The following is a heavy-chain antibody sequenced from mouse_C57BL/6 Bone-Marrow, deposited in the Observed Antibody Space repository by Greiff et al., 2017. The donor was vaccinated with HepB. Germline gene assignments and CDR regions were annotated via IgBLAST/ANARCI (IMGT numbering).Heavy chain of an antibody. CDR1: GYTFTDYE. V-gene: IGHV1-15*01. Sequence: VQGVESGAELVRPGASVTLSCKASGYTFTDYEMHWVKQTPVHGLEWIGAIDPETGGTAYNQKFKGKAILTADKSSSTAYMELRSLTSDDSAVYYCTRGGYYAMDYWGQGTSVTVSS. CDR2: IDPETGGT. CDR3: TRGGYYAMDY. J-gene: IGHJ4*01.